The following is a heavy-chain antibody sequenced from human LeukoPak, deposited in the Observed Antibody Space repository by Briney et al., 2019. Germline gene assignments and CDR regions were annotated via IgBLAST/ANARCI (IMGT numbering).Heavy chain of an antibody. V-gene: IGHV4-30-2*01. CDR2: IYHSGST. CDR3: ARGRGQPLLYLDY. Sequence: SETLSLTCAVSGGSISSGGYSWSWIRQPPGKGLEWFGYIYHSGSTYYNPSLKSRVTISVDRSKNQFSLKLSSVTAADTAVYYCARGRGQPLLYLDYWGQGTLVTVSS. D-gene: IGHD2-21*02. J-gene: IGHJ4*02. CDR1: GGSISSGGYS.